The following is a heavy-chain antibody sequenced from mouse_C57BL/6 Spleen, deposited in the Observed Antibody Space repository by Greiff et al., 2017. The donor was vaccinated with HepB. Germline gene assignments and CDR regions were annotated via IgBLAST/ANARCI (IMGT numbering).Heavy chain of an antibody. J-gene: IGHJ2*01. CDR3: ARRGSYYGSRGYFDY. CDR1: GYTFTSYW. D-gene: IGHD1-1*01. V-gene: IGHV1-59*01. CDR2: IDPSDSYT. Sequence: QVQLQQPGAELVRPGTSVKLSCKASGYTFTSYWMHWVKQRPGQGLEWIGVIDPSDSYTNYNQKYKGKATLTVDTSSSTAYMQLSSLTSEDSAVYYCARRGSYYGSRGYFDYWGQGTTLTVSS.